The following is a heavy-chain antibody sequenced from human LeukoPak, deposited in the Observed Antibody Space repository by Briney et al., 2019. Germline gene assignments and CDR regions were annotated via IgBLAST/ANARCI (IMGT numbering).Heavy chain of an antibody. J-gene: IGHJ5*02. CDR2: FYYSGST. V-gene: IGHV4-61*01. CDR1: GGSVSSGRYY. D-gene: IGHD5-18*01. CDR3: ARGDPLDTAMVA. Sequence: PSETLSLTCTVSGGSVSSGRYYWSWIRQPPGKGLEWIGYFYYSGSTNYNPSLKTRVTISVDTSKNQFSLKVSSVTAADTAVYYCARGDPLDTAMVAWGQGVLVTVSS.